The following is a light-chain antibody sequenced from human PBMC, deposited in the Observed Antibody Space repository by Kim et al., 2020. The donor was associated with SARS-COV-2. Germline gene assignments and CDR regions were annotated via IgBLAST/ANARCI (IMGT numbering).Light chain of an antibody. J-gene: IGKJ4*01. CDR2: AAS. Sequence: ASTGDEVTMTCRASQGISSYLAWYQQKPGKAPKLLIYAASTLQSGVPSRFSGSGSGTDFTLTISCLQSEDFATYYCQQYYSYPPAFGGGTKVDIK. V-gene: IGKV1-8*01. CDR1: QGISSY. CDR3: QQYYSYPPA.